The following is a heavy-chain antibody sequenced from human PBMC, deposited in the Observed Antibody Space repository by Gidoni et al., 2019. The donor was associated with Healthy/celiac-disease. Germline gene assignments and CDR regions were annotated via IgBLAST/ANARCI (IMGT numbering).Heavy chain of an antibody. Sequence: DVQRVESGGGLVKPGRSLRLSCAASGFTCDASAIHWVRQAPGKVLEWVAGSSGTSGSIGYADALKGRFTISRDNAKNPLYLQMNSLRAEDTALYYCAKGRYSSSRSDFDYWGQGTLVTVSS. D-gene: IGHD6-13*01. CDR3: AKGRYSSSRSDFDY. V-gene: IGHV3-9*01. J-gene: IGHJ4*02. CDR2: SSGTSGSI. CDR1: GFTCDASA.